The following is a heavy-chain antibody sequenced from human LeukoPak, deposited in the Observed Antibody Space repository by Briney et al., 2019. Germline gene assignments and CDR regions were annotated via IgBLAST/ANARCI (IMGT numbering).Heavy chain of an antibody. D-gene: IGHD5-18*01. Sequence: PGGSLRLSCAASGFTFSSYAMSWVRQAPGKGLEWVSAISGSGGSTYYADSVKGRFTISRDNSKNTPYLQMNSLRAEGTAVYYCAKAPDTAMVGYFDYWGQGTLVTVSS. CDR3: AKAPDTAMVGYFDY. V-gene: IGHV3-23*01. CDR2: ISGSGGST. J-gene: IGHJ4*02. CDR1: GFTFSSYA.